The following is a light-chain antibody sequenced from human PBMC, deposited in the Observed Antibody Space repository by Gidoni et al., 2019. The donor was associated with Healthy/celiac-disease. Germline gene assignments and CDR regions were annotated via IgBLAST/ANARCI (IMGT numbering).Light chain of an antibody. CDR1: QSISSW. CDR3: QQYNSYSPAIT. Sequence: DSQMPQSPSTLSASVGDRVTITCRASQSISSWLAWYQQKPGKAPKLLIYKASSLESGVPSRFSGSGSGTEFTLTISSLQPDDFATYYCQQYNSYSPAITFGQGTRLEIK. J-gene: IGKJ5*01. V-gene: IGKV1-5*03. CDR2: KAS.